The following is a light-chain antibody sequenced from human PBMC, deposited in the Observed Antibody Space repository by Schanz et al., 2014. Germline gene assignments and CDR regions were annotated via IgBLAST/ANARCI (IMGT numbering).Light chain of an antibody. CDR3: ATWDDSLNVV. J-gene: IGLJ2*01. CDR1: TSNIGRST. CDR2: SNN. Sequence: QSVLTQPPSTSGTPGQRVTISCSGSTSNIGRSTVNWYQLLPGTAPKLLIYSNNQLPSGVPDRFSGSTSGTSASLAISGLQSEDEGDYYCATWDDSLNVVFGGGTKLTVL. V-gene: IGLV1-44*01.